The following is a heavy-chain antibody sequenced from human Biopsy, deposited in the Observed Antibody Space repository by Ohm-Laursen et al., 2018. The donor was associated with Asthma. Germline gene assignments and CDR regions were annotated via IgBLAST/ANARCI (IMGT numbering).Heavy chain of an antibody. J-gene: IGHJ6*02. CDR1: GCTFNSAG. V-gene: IGHV1-18*01. CDR3: ARAVDYSHYYGIDV. Sequence: GASVKVSCKTSGCTFNSAGTTWVRQAPGQGLEWMGWISVYNGNTKVAQKLQDRVTMITDTSTSTAYMELRSLRSDDTAVYFCARAVDYSHYYGIDVWGQGTTVTVS. CDR2: ISVYNGNT. D-gene: IGHD3-10*01.